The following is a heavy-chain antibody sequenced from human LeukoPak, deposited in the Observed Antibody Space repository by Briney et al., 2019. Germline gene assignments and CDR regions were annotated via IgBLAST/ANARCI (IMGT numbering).Heavy chain of an antibody. CDR2: INHSGST. J-gene: IGHJ4*02. CDR3: ARAEEPPYVLRFLEWLYPFDY. CDR1: GGSFSGYY. D-gene: IGHD3-3*01. Sequence: SETLSLTCAVYGGSFSGYYWSWIRQPPGKGLEWIGEINHSGSTNYNPSLKSRVTISVDTSKNQFSLKLSSVTAADTAVYYCARAEEPPYVLRFLEWLYPFDYWGQGTLVTVSS. V-gene: IGHV4-34*01.